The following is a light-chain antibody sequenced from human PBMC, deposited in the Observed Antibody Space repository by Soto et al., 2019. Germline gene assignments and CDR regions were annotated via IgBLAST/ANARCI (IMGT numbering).Light chain of an antibody. CDR1: QSVGDDY. CDR3: QEYGDSRT. V-gene: IGKV3-20*01. J-gene: IGKJ1*01. CDR2: GTS. Sequence: ENVLTQSPGTLSLSPGERATLSCRAGQSVGDDYFAWYQQKPGQAPRLIIYGTSRRAPGIPDRFSGSGSGTEFALTISRLEPEDFALYYCQEYGDSRTFGQGTKVEFK.